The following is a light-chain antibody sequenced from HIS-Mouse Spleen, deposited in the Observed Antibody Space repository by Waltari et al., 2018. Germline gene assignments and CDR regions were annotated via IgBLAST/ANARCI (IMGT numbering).Light chain of an antibody. J-gene: IGLJ1*01. V-gene: IGLV2-11*01. CDR3: CSYAGSYTGV. CDR2: DVS. CDR1: SSDVVGYNY. Sequence: QSALTQPRPVSGSPGQPVTIPCPGTSSDVVGYNYVPWYQQHPGKAPKLMIYDVSKRPSGVPDRFSGSKSGNTASLTISGLQAEDEADYYCCSYAGSYTGVFGTGTKVTVL.